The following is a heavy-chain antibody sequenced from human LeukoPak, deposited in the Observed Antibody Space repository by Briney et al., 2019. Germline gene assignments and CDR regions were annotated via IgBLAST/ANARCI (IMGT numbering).Heavy chain of an antibody. D-gene: IGHD3-22*01. CDR2: ISSSSSYI. Sequence: GGSLRLSCAASGFTFSSYSMNWVRQAPGKGLEWVSSISSSSSYIYYADSVKGRFTISRDNAKNSLYLQMNSLRAEDTAVYYCARDPNYYDSSGYYYEDAFDIWGQGTMVTVSS. CDR1: GFTFSSYS. V-gene: IGHV3-21*01. CDR3: ARDPNYYDSSGYYYEDAFDI. J-gene: IGHJ3*02.